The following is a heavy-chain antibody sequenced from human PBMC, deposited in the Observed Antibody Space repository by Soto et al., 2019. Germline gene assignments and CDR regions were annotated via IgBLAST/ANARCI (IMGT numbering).Heavy chain of an antibody. V-gene: IGHV4-61*01. CDR3: TRGPPRVQWFDP. CDR1: GGAVSSGTYY. CDR2: IYFTGST. Sequence: SETLSLTCTVSGGAVSSGTYYWSWIRQPPGKGLEWIGHIYFTGSTNYNPSLKSRVTMSLDTSRNQSSLKLSSVTAADTAVYYCTRGPPRVQWFDPWGLGTLVTVSS. J-gene: IGHJ5*02.